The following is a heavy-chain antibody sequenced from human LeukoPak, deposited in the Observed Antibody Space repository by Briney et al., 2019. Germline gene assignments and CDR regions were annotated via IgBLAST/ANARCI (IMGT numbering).Heavy chain of an antibody. V-gene: IGHV3-23*01. CDR1: GFTFNSYG. J-gene: IGHJ5*02. CDR3: AKGMSWFDP. Sequence: GGSLRLSCAASGFTFNSYGMTWVRQAPGKGLEWVSSISGSGGSTYYADSVKGRFTISRDNSENTVYLQMNSLRAGDTAVYYCAKGMSWFDPWGQGTLVTVSS. CDR2: ISGSGGST.